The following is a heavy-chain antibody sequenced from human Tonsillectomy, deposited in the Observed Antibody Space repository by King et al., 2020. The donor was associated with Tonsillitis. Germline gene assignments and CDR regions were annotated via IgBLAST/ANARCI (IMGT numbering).Heavy chain of an antibody. CDR1: GFTFSSYW. Sequence: GQLVQSGGGLVQPGGSLRLSCAASGFTFSSYWMNWVRQAPGKGLEWVANIKQDGSEKYYVDSVKGRFTISRDNAKNSLYLQMNSLRAEDTAVYYCASTLGYCSGGSCLPWGQGTLVTVSS. V-gene: IGHV3-7*01. CDR3: ASTLGYCSGGSCLP. CDR2: IKQDGSEK. D-gene: IGHD2-15*01. J-gene: IGHJ5*02.